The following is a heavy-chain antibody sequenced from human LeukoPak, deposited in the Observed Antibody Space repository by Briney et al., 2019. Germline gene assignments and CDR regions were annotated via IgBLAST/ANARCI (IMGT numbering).Heavy chain of an antibody. CDR3: ARRDPGSYANWFDP. Sequence: SETLSLTCTVSNGSMSSSSDFWGWIRQPPGQGLEWIGSFHCGGSTYYNPSLKSRVTISVDTSNNQFYLKVNSVTAADTAVYYCARRDPGSYANWFDPWGQGTLVTVSS. J-gene: IGHJ5*02. V-gene: IGHV4-39*01. CDR2: FHCGGST. D-gene: IGHD3-16*01. CDR1: NGSMSSSSDF.